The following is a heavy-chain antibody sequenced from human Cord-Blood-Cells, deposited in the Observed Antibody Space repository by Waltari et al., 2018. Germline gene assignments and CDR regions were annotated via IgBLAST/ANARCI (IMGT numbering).Heavy chain of an antibody. V-gene: IGHV1-69*10. CDR2: IIPILGIA. J-gene: IGHJ2*01. CDR3: ARAPGETHWYFDL. D-gene: IGHD7-27*01. Sequence: QVQLVQSGAEVKKPGSSVQVSCKASGGTFSSYAISWLRKAPGQGLEWMGGIIPILGIANYAQKFQDRVTITADKSTSTAYMELSSLRSEDTAVYYCARAPGETHWYFDLWGRGTLVTVSS. CDR1: GGTFSSYA.